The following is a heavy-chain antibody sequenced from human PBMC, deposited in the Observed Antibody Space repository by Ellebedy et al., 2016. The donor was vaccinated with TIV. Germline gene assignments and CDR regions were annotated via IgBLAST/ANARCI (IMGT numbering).Heavy chain of an antibody. D-gene: IGHD6-19*01. CDR1: GFTFSSYA. J-gene: IGHJ6*02. Sequence: GGSLRLXXAASGFTFSSYAMHWVRQAPGKGLEWVAVISYDGSNKYYADSVKGRFTISRDNSKNTLYLQMNSLRAEDTAVYYCAKFHHSSGWYDVHYYYGMDVWGQGTTVTVSS. CDR3: AKFHHSSGWYDVHYYYGMDV. CDR2: ISYDGSNK. V-gene: IGHV3-30*04.